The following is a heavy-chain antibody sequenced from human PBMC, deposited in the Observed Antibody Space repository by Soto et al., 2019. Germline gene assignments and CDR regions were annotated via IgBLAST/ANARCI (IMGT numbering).Heavy chain of an antibody. CDR2: IEGKAYGVAT. V-gene: IGHV3-49*04. CDR3: ARSGYHSGSGSYSFGRDFDS. D-gene: IGHD3-10*01. Sequence: GSLRISWIPYVFTFGDSSMNWVRQAPGNGPAWAAFIEGKAYGVATEYAASVIGRFSISRDDSKSVAYLQMNSLKTEDTAVYYCARSGYHSGSGSYSFGRDFDSWGQGTLVTVSS. J-gene: IGHJ4*02. CDR1: VFTFGDSS.